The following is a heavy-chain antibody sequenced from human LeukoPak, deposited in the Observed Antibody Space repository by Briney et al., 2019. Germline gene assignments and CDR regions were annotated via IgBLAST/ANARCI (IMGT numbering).Heavy chain of an antibody. J-gene: IGHJ4*02. CDR1: GFTFSSYA. D-gene: IGHD6-19*01. CDR2: ISGSGGST. Sequence: AGGSLRLSCAASGFTFSSYAMSWVRQAPGKGLEWVSAISGSGGSTYYADSVKGRFTISRDNSKNTLYLQMNSLRAEDTAVYYCAKDPVRGAQWLVYNPFDYWGQGTLVTVSS. V-gene: IGHV3-23*01. CDR3: AKDPVRGAQWLVYNPFDY.